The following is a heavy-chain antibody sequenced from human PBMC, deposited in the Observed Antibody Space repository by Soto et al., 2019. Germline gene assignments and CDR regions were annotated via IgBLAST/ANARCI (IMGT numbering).Heavy chain of an antibody. Sequence: EVQLLESGGGLVQPGGSLRLSCAASGFTFSSYAMSWVRQAPGKGLEWVSAISGSGGSTYYADSVKGRFTISRDNSKNTLYVHMNSLRAEDTAVYYCPKDGTVTSAFDYWGQGTLVTVSS. CDR1: GFTFSSYA. J-gene: IGHJ4*02. CDR3: PKDGTVTSAFDY. CDR2: ISGSGGST. V-gene: IGHV3-23*01. D-gene: IGHD4-17*01.